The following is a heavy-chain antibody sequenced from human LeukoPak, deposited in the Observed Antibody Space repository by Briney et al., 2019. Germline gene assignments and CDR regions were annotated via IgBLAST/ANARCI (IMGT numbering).Heavy chain of an antibody. CDR2: ISGSGGST. Sequence: GGSLRLSCAASGFTLSSYAMSWVRQAPGKGLEWVSAISGSGGSTYYADSVKGRFTISRDNSKNTLYLQMNSLRAEDTAVYYCAKASTMATILVAFYFDYWGQGTLVTVSS. CDR3: AKASTMATILVAFYFDY. CDR1: GFTLSSYA. J-gene: IGHJ4*02. D-gene: IGHD5-24*01. V-gene: IGHV3-23*01.